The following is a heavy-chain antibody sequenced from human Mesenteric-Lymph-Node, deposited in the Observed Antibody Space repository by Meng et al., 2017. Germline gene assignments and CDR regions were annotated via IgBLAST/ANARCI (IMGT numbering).Heavy chain of an antibody. CDR1: GGTFSSYA. D-gene: IGHD6-13*01. J-gene: IGHJ4*02. CDR2: IGAYSGNT. V-gene: IGHV1-18*01. CDR3: ARDGDSSNWYEIEY. Sequence: LVECVGEVHKTGSAVMVCCQVSGGTFSSYAIRWVRQAAGQGVEWVGWIGAYSGNTNYARELYGRVIMTRDTSASTVYMELRSLRSDDTAVYYCARDGDSSNWYEIEYWGQGTLVTVSS.